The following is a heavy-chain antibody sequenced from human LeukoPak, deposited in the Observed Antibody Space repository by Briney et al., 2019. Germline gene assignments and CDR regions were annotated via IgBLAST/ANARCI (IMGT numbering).Heavy chain of an antibody. J-gene: IGHJ4*02. CDR3: ARDVGGNYQYFDY. Sequence: NASETLSLTCAVYGGSFSGYYWSWIRQPPGKGLEWIGEINHSGSTNYNPSLKSRVTISVDTSKNQFSLKLSSVTAADTAVYYCARDVGGNYQYFDYWGQGTLVTVSS. CDR2: INHSGST. D-gene: IGHD4-11*01. V-gene: IGHV4-34*01. CDR1: GGSFSGYY.